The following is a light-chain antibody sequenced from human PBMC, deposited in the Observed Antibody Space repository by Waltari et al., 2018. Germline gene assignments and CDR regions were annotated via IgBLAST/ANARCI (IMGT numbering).Light chain of an antibody. CDR3: QQYSNWPPWT. Sequence: EIVMTHSPVTLSLSPGERASLPCRASQTVNSDLAWYQQMPGQAPRPLISGASTRATGIPARFSGSGSGTEFTLTISSLQSEDFAVYYCQQYSNWPPWTFGQGTKVEIK. V-gene: IGKV3-15*01. J-gene: IGKJ1*01. CDR2: GAS. CDR1: QTVNSD.